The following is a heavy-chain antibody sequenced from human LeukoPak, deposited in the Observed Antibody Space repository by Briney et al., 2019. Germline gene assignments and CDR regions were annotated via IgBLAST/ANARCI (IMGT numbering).Heavy chain of an antibody. CDR1: GYSISSGYY. Sequence: SETLSLTCTVSGYSISSGYYWGWIRQPPGKGLEWIGSIYHSGSTYYNPSLKSRVTISVDTSKNQFSLKLSSVTAAHTAVYYCAGAKDFWSGYYTGGSNWFDPWGQGTLVTVSS. V-gene: IGHV4-38-2*02. D-gene: IGHD3-3*01. CDR2: IYHSGST. J-gene: IGHJ5*02. CDR3: AGAKDFWSGYYTGGSNWFDP.